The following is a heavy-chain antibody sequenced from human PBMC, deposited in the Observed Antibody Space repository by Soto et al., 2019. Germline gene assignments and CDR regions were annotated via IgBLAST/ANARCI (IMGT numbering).Heavy chain of an antibody. CDR2: IYSGGST. CDR3: ARDRIAVAGNPEYFQH. V-gene: IGHV3-66*01. J-gene: IGHJ1*01. D-gene: IGHD6-19*01. CDR1: GLTGISNY. Sequence: GSHRLSCTASGLTGISNYMSWVRQATGKGLEWVSVIYSGGSTYYADSVKGRFTISRDNSKNTLYLQMNSLRAEDTAVYYCARDRIAVAGNPEYFQHWGQGTLLTVSS.